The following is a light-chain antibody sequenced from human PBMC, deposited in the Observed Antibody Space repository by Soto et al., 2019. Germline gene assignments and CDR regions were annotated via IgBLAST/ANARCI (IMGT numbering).Light chain of an antibody. V-gene: IGLV2-8*01. Sequence: QSALTQPPSASGSPGQSVAISCTGTSSDVGGYNYVSWYQQHPGKAPKLMIYEVNKRPSGVPDRFSGSKSGNTASLTVSGLQAEDEADYYCSSYAGSITFVFGTGTKVTVL. J-gene: IGLJ1*01. CDR1: SSDVGGYNY. CDR3: SSYAGSITFV. CDR2: EVN.